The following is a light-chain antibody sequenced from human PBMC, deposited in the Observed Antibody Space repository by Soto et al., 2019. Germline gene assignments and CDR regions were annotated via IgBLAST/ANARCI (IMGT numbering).Light chain of an antibody. CDR1: SSDVGGYNY. J-gene: IGLJ2*01. Sequence: QSVLTQPASVSGSPGQSITISCSGTSSDVGGYNYVSWYQHHPGNAPKLMIYEVSNRPSGVSTRFSASRSGNTAYLTISGLQADDEADYYCSSYTGSSTVVFGGGTKLTVL. CDR3: SSYTGSSTVV. CDR2: EVS. V-gene: IGLV2-14*01.